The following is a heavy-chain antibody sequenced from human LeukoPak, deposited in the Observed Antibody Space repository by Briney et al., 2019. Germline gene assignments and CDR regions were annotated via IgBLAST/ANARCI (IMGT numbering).Heavy chain of an antibody. CDR3: ARVWDSSGWYWWFDP. D-gene: IGHD6-19*01. Sequence: GGSLRLSCAASGFTFSDYYMSWIRQAPGKGLDWVSYISSSGSTIYYADSVKGRFTISRDNAKNSLYLQMNSLRAEDTAVYYCARVWDSSGWYWWFDPWGQGTLVTVSS. CDR1: GFTFSDYY. J-gene: IGHJ5*02. CDR2: ISSSGSTI. V-gene: IGHV3-11*04.